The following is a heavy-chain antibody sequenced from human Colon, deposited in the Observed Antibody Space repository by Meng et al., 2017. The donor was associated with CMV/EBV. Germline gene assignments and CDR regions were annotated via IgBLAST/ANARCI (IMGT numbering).Heavy chain of an antibody. CDR3: VKDDNGYTGEGGS. CDR1: GFTFSNYA. CDR2: IYSGDNRT. V-gene: IGHV3-23*03. D-gene: IGHD5-18*01. Sequence: SCVASGFTFSNYAMSWVRQAPGKGLEWVSVIYSGDNRTYYGDSVRGRFTISRDNSKHTLYLQMNSLRVEDTAVYYCVKDDNGYTGEGGSWGQGTLVTVSS. J-gene: IGHJ5*02.